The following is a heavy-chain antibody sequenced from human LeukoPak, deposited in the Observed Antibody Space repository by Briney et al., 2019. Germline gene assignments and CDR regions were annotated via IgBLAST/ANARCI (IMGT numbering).Heavy chain of an antibody. CDR3: ASYCSSTSCYTHGEYYYYGMDV. CDR1: GGSISSSSYY. CDR2: IYYSGST. V-gene: IGHV4-39*01. D-gene: IGHD2-2*02. Sequence: SETLSLTCTVSGGSISSSSYYWGWIRQPPGKGLEWIGSIYYSGSTYYNPSLKSRVTISVDTSKNQFSLKLSSVTAADTAVYYCASYCSSTSCYTHGEYYYYGMDVWGQGTTVTVSS. J-gene: IGHJ6*02.